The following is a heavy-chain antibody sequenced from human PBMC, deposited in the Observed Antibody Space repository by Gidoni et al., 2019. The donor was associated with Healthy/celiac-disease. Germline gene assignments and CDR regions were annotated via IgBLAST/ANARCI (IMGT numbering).Heavy chain of an antibody. Sequence: TGKGLEWVAVISYDGSNKYYADSVKGRFTISRDNSKNTLYLQMNSLRAEDTAVYYCARELYCSGGSCYFGYYYYGMDVWGQGTTVTVSS. V-gene: IGHV3-30*04. CDR2: ISYDGSNK. J-gene: IGHJ6*02. CDR3: ARELYCSGGSCYFGYYYYGMDV. D-gene: IGHD2-15*01.